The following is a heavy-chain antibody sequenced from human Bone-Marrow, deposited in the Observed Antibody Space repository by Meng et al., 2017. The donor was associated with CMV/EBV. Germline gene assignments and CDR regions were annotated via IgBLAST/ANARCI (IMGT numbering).Heavy chain of an antibody. J-gene: IGHJ3*02. V-gene: IGHV1-2*02. D-gene: IGHD1-7*01. CDR1: GYTFTGYY. CDR3: ARGNWNYGHAFDI. CDR2: INPNSGGT. Sequence: ASVKVSCKASGYTFTGYYMHWVRQAPGQGLEWMGWINPNSGGTNYAQKFQGRVTMTRDTSINTDYMELSRLRSEDTAVYYCARGNWNYGHAFDIWGQGTMVTVSS.